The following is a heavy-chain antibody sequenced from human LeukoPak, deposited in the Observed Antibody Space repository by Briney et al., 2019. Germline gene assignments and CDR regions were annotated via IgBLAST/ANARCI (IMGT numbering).Heavy chain of an antibody. J-gene: IGHJ4*02. CDR1: GGSFSGYY. CDR2: INHSGST. Sequence: SETLSLTCAVYGGSFSGYYWSWIRQPPGKGLEWIGEINHSGSTNHNPSLKSRVTISVDTSRNQFSLKLSSVTAADTAVYYCARGLNLYYFDYWGQGTLVTVSS. V-gene: IGHV4-34*01. CDR3: ARGLNLYYFDY.